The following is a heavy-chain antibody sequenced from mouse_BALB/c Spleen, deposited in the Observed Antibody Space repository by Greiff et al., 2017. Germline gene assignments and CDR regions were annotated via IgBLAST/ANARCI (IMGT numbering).Heavy chain of an antibody. CDR2: IAPGSGST. J-gene: IGHJ4*01. D-gene: IGHD4-1*01. Sequence: DLVKPGASVKLSCKASGYTFTSYWINWIKQRPGQGLEWIGRIAPGSGSTYYNEMFKGKATLTVDTSSSTAYIQLSSLSSEDSAVYFCARRPAGTYYAMDYWGQGTSVTVSS. CDR1: GYTFTSYW. CDR3: ARRPAGTYYAMDY. V-gene: IGHV1S41*01.